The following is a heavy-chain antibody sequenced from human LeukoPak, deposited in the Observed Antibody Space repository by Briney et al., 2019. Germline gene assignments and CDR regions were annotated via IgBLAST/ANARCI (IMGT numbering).Heavy chain of an antibody. D-gene: IGHD5-12*01. J-gene: IGHJ4*02. CDR1: GGSFSGYY. CDR2: INHSGST. Sequence: SETLSLTCAVYGGSFSGYYWSWIRQPPGKGLEWIGEINHSGSTNYNPSLKSRVTISVDTSKNQFSLRLSSVTAADTAVYYCARSRRGYEYYFDYWGQGTLVTVSS. CDR3: ARSRRGYEYYFDY. V-gene: IGHV4-34*01.